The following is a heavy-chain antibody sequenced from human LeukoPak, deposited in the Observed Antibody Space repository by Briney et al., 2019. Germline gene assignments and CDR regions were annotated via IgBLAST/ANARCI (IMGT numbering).Heavy chain of an antibody. CDR2: INPNNGGT. CDR1: GYTFTGYY. J-gene: IGHJ4*02. D-gene: IGHD3-3*01. V-gene: IGHV1-2*06. Sequence: GASVKVSCKASGYTFTGYYMHWVRQAPGQGLEWMGRINPNNGGTNYAQKFQGRVTMTRDTSISTAYMELSSLRSDDTAVYYCATDGDFWSGYYCDYWGQGTQVTVSS. CDR3: ATDGDFWSGYYCDY.